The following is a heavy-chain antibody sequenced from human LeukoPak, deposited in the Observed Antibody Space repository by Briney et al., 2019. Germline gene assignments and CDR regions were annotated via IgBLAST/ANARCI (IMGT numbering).Heavy chain of an antibody. CDR3: GGGDMARGSESFLGH. D-gene: IGHD1-26*01. J-gene: IGHJ4*02. CDR2: ISYDGNNG. V-gene: IGHV3-30*07. CDR1: GFTFNSYA. Sequence: GQSLRLSCGASGFTFNSYAMHWVRQAPGKGLEWVSLISYDGNNGYYADSVKRRFTIYRDNYQNTLFMQMNGVRPEDTALYSGGGGDMARGSESFLGHWGQGTRVTVSS.